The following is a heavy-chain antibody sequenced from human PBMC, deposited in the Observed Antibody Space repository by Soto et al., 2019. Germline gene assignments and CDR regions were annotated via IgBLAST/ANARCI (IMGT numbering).Heavy chain of an antibody. D-gene: IGHD2-15*01. CDR3: ARDLRRVAATRYYFDY. V-gene: IGHV4-31*03. J-gene: IGHJ4*02. Sequence: PSETLSLTCTVSGGSISSGGYYWSWIRQHPGKGLEWIGYIYYSGSTYYNPSLKSRVTISVDTSKNQFSLKLSSVTAADTAVYYCARDLRRVAATRYYFDYWGQGTLVTVSS. CDR2: IYYSGST. CDR1: GGSISSGGYY.